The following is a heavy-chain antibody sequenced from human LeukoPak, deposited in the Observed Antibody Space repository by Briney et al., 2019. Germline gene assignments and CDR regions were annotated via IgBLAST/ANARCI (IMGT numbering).Heavy chain of an antibody. Sequence: PSETLSLTCTVSGGSISSSSYYWGWIRQPPGKGLEWIGSIYYSGSTYYNPSLKSRVTISVDTSKNQFSLKLSSVTAADTAVYYCARIRGFGMLSGYYYMDVWGKGTTVTVSS. J-gene: IGHJ6*03. CDR3: ARIRGFGMLSGYYYMDV. D-gene: IGHD3-10*01. V-gene: IGHV4-39*01. CDR1: GGSISSSSYY. CDR2: IYYSGST.